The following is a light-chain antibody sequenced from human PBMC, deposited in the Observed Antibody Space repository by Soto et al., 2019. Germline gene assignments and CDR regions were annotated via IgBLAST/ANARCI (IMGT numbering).Light chain of an antibody. Sequence: QSVLTQPASVSGSPGQSIAISCTGTNSNLGDYNLVSWFQQHPGEVPKLIIYEVTRRPSGVSNRFSGSKSGNTASLTISGLQAEDEAQYYCCSFAGRSTFVFGTGTKVTV. V-gene: IGLV2-23*02. J-gene: IGLJ1*01. CDR1: NSNLGDYNL. CDR2: EVT. CDR3: CSFAGRSTFV.